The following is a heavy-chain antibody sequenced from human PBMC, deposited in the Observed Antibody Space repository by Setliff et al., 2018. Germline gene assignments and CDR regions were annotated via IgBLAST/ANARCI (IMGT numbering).Heavy chain of an antibody. J-gene: IGHJ4*02. Sequence: SETLSLTCTVSGGSISSGSNYWSWIRQPAGRGLEWIGHIDPSGNTNYHPSLKSRVTISGDTSKNQFSLKLTSVAAADTAVYFCARSLGSGSYYHSRPFYSDYWGQGTLVTVSS. CDR1: GGSISSGSNY. D-gene: IGHD3-10*01. CDR3: ARSLGSGSYYHSRPFYSDY. V-gene: IGHV4-61*09. CDR2: IDPSGNT.